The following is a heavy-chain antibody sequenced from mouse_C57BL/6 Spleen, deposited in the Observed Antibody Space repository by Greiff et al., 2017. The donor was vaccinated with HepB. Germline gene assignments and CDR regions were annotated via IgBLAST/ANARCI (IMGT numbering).Heavy chain of an antibody. D-gene: IGHD1-1*01. J-gene: IGHJ4*01. CDR2: INPNNGGT. V-gene: IGHV1-22*01. CDR1: GYTFTDYN. CDR3: ARYRGSSFYYYAMDY. Sequence: EVQLQQSGPELVKPGASVKMSCKASGYTFTDYNMHWVKQSHGKSLEWIGYINPNNGGTSYNQKFKGKATLTVNKSSSTAYMELRRLTSEDSAVYYCARYRGSSFYYYAMDYWGQGTSVTVSS.